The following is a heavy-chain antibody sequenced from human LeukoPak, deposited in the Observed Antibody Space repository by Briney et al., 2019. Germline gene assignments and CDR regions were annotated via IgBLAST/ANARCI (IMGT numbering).Heavy chain of an antibody. V-gene: IGHV1-69*05. CDR3: ARDSTPTYYDFWSGSESSAEYFQH. J-gene: IGHJ1*01. CDR1: GGTFSSYA. CDR2: IIPIFGTA. Sequence: SVKVSCKASGGTFSSYAISWVRQAPGQGLEWMGRIIPIFGTANYAQKFQGRVTITTDESTSTAYMELSSLRFEDTAVYYCARDSTPTYYDFWSGSESSAEYFQHWGQGTLVTVSS. D-gene: IGHD3-3*01.